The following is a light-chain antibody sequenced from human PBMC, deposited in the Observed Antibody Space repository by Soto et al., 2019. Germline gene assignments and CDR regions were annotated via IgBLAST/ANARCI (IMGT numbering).Light chain of an antibody. CDR3: QQYHNWPPIT. CDR2: GAS. V-gene: IGKV3-15*01. J-gene: IGKJ4*01. CDR1: QTVSTN. Sequence: EIVLTQSPGTLSLSPGERATLSCRASQTVSTNLAWYQQKPGQAPRPLIYGASTRATGIPARFSGSGSGTEFTLTISSLQSEDFANYYCQQYHNWPPITFGGGTKVDI.